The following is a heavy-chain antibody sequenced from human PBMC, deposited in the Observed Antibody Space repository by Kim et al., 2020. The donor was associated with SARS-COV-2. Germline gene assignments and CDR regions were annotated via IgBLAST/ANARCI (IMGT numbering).Heavy chain of an antibody. CDR2: IRSDGSNK. CDR3: TNFES. CDR1: GFTFSVYG. V-gene: IGHV3-33*06. J-gene: IGHJ4*02. Sequence: GGSLRLSCAASGFTFSVYGMHWVRQAPGKGLEWVAVIRSDGSNKYYADSVKGRFSISRGNSKNMLYLQMNGLRAEDTAVYYCTNFESWGQGTLVTVSS.